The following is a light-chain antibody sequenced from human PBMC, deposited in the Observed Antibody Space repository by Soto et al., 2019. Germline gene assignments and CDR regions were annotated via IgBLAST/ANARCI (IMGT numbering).Light chain of an antibody. J-gene: IGKJ1*01. CDR3: QQYNSYWT. Sequence: DIQMTQSPSTLSASVGDRVTITCRASQSISSWLAWYQQKPGKAPKLLIYKASSLESGVPSRFSGSGSGTEFTLTISSLQPHDFATYYCQQYNSYWTFGQGTKV. V-gene: IGKV1-5*03. CDR2: KAS. CDR1: QSISSW.